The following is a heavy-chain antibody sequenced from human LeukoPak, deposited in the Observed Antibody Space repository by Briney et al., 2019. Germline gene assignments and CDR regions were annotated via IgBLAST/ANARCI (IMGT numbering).Heavy chain of an antibody. CDR3: ARPFHKFFDY. Sequence: QPGRSLRLTCAASGFTFSSYAMHWVRQAPGKGLEWVAVISYDGNNEYYADSVKGRFTISRDNSKNTLYPQMNSLRTEDTAVYYCARPFHKFFDYWGQGTLVTVSS. CDR1: GFTFSSYA. CDR2: ISYDGNNE. J-gene: IGHJ4*02. D-gene: IGHD3-3*02. V-gene: IGHV3-30-3*01.